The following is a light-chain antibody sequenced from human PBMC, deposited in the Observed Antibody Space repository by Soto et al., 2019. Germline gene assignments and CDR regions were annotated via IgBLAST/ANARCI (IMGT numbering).Light chain of an antibody. CDR2: DNN. CDR3: GTWDSSLSAGV. J-gene: IGLJ1*01. Sequence: QSVLTQPPSVSATPGQRVTISCSGSSSNIGDIYVSWFQQLPGAAPKLLIYDNNKRPSGIPDRFSGSKSGTSATLGITGLQTGDEADYYCGTWDSSLSAGVFGTGTKVTVL. CDR1: SSNIGDIY. V-gene: IGLV1-51*01.